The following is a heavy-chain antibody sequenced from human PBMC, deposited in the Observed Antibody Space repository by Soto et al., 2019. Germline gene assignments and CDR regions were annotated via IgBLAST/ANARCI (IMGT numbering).Heavy chain of an antibody. D-gene: IGHD1-26*01. CDR2: IYHTGNT. V-gene: IGHV4-39*01. J-gene: IGHJ4*02. Sequence: SETLSLTCTVSGGSISNSRYYWAWIRQPPGKGLEWIGSIYHTGNTYYNPSLRSRVTISVDTSKNQISLKLTSVTAADTVVYYCARQFIVGATRGFDYWGQGTLVTVSS. CDR1: GGSISNSRYY. CDR3: ARQFIVGATRGFDY.